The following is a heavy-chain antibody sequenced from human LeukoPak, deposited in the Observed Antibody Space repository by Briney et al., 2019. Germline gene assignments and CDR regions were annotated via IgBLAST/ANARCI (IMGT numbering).Heavy chain of an antibody. CDR3: GKDYYVKRGDGFDI. D-gene: IGHD3-10*02. J-gene: IGHJ3*02. CDR1: AFSISTYA. Sequence: SETLSLTCTGSAFSISTYAWSWIRQPPGKGLEWIGNIYYSESNNYNPSLKSRVTISVKTSNTPFPLQLSSVTADDTAVYYCGKDYYVKRGDGFDIWGQGTMVTVSS. V-gene: IGHV4-59*01. CDR2: IYYSESN.